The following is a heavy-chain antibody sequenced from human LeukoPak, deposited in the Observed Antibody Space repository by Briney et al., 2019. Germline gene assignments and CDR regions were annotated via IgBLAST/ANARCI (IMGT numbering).Heavy chain of an antibody. CDR1: GGSFSGYY. CDR2: INHSGST. V-gene: IGHV4-34*01. J-gene: IGHJ6*03. Sequence: SETLSLTRAVYGGSFSGYYWSWIRQPPGKGLEWIGEINHSGSTNYNPSLKSRVTISVDTSKNQFSLKLSSVTAADTAVYYCARGPRRYYYYYYMDVWGKGTTVTVSS. CDR3: ARGPRRYYYYYYMDV.